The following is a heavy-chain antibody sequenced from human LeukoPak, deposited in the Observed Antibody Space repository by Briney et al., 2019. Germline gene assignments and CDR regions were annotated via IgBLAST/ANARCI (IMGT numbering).Heavy chain of an antibody. V-gene: IGHV3-23*01. Sequence: SGGSLRLSCAASGFTFSSYTMRWVRQAPGKGLEWVSAISGSGGSTYYTDSVKGRFTISRDNSKNTLYLQMHSLRDEDTPLYYCAKGLLLWFGEPGGFDYWGQGTLVTVSS. CDR1: GFTFSSYT. J-gene: IGHJ4*02. CDR2: ISGSGGST. D-gene: IGHD3-10*01. CDR3: AKGLLLWFGEPGGFDY.